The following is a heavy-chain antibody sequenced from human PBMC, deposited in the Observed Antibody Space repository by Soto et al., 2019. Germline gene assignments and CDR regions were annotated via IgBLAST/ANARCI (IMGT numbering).Heavy chain of an antibody. CDR1: GGSISSYY. D-gene: IGHD2-15*01. Sequence: PSETLSLTCTVSGGSISSYYWSWIRQPPGKGLEWIGYIYYSGSTNYNPSLKSRVTIAVDTSKNQFSLKLSSVTAADTAVYYCASVREYCSGGSCSPLFDYWGQGTLVTVSS. J-gene: IGHJ4*02. CDR2: IYYSGST. V-gene: IGHV4-59*01. CDR3: ASVREYCSGGSCSPLFDY.